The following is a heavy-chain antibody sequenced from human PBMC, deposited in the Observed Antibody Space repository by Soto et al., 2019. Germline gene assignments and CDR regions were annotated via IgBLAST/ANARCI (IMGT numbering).Heavy chain of an antibody. CDR2: IYYSGST. CDR3: ARDGPRRSVAGRFDY. CDR1: GGSISSYY. Sequence: QVQLQESGPGLVKPSETLSLTCTVSGGSISSYYWSWIRQPPGKGLEWIGYIYYSGSTNYNPSLTSRVTISVDTSKNQFSLKLSSVTAADTAVYYCARDGPRRSVAGRFDYWGQGTLVTVSS. V-gene: IGHV4-59*01. D-gene: IGHD6-19*01. J-gene: IGHJ4*02.